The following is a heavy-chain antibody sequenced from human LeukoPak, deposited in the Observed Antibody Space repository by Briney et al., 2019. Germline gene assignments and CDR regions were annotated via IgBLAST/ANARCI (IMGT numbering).Heavy chain of an antibody. Sequence: SETLSLTCAVYGGSFSGYYWSWIRQPPGKGLEWIGEINHSGSTNYNPSLKSRVTISVDTSKNQFSLKLSSVTAADTAVYYCARSPVSYDSSGSRIRPPRPMSLDFDYWGQGTLVTVSS. CDR3: ARSPVSYDSSGSRIRPPRPMSLDFDY. D-gene: IGHD3-22*01. V-gene: IGHV4-34*01. CDR2: INHSGST. CDR1: GGSFSGYY. J-gene: IGHJ4*02.